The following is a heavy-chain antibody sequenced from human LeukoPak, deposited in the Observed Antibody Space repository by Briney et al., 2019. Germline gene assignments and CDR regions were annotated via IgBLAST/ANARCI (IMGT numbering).Heavy chain of an antibody. V-gene: IGHV3-53*01. Sequence: GGSLRLSCAASGLTVSSNYMSWVRQAPGKGLEWVSVITGGDKTYYADSVKGRFIISRDNSKNILYLRMNSLRAEDTAVYYCAKSQHYYESGSADYWGQGTLVTVSS. CDR2: ITGGDKT. D-gene: IGHD3-10*01. CDR3: AKSQHYYESGSADY. J-gene: IGHJ4*02. CDR1: GLTVSSNY.